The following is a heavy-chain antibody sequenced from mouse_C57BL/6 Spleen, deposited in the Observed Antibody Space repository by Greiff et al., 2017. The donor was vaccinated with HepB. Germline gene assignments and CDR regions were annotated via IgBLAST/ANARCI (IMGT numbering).Heavy chain of an antibody. CDR1: GYSITSGYY. Sequence: EVQLVESGPGLVKPSQSLSLTCSVTGYSITSGYYWNWIRQFPGNKLEWMGYISYDGSNNYNPSLKNRISITRDTSKNQFFLKLNSVTTEDTATYYCARIHYGSPHWYFDVWGTGTTVTVSS. V-gene: IGHV3-6*01. CDR2: ISYDGSN. D-gene: IGHD1-1*01. J-gene: IGHJ1*03. CDR3: ARIHYGSPHWYFDV.